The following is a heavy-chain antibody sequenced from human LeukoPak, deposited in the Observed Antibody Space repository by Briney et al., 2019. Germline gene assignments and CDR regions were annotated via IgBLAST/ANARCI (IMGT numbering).Heavy chain of an antibody. CDR2: IKVDGSEK. CDR3: ARGGSFVSDY. Sequence: TGGSLRLSCAASGFTFSTFWMSWVRQAPEKGLEWVANIKVDGSEKYYVDSMKGRFTVSRDNAKNSLYLQMDSLRAEDTAVYYCARGGSFVSDYWGQGTLVTVSS. D-gene: IGHD3-10*01. V-gene: IGHV3-7*01. J-gene: IGHJ4*02. CDR1: GFTFSTFW.